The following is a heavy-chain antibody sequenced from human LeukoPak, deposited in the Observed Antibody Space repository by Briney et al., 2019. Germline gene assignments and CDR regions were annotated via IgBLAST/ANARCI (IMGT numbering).Heavy chain of an antibody. CDR2: FDPEDGET. J-gene: IGHJ3*02. CDR1: GYTLTELS. Sequence: ASVKVSCKVSGYTLTELSMHWVRQAPGKGLEWMGGFDPEDGETIYAQKFQGRVTMTEDTSTDTAYMELSSLRSEDTAVYYCATDLTTFGGVIVRAFDIWGQGTMVTVSS. CDR3: ATDLTTFGGVIVRAFDI. V-gene: IGHV1-24*01. D-gene: IGHD3-16*02.